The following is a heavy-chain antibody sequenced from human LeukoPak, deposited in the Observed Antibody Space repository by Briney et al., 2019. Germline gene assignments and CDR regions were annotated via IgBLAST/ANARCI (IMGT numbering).Heavy chain of an antibody. CDR1: GYSFTSYW. CDR2: IYPGDSDT. V-gene: IGHV5-51*01. D-gene: IGHD2-2*01. J-gene: IGHJ4*02. Sequence: PGESLKISCKGSGYSFTSYWIGWVRQMPGKGLEWMGIIYPGDSDTRYSPSFQGQVTISADKSISTAYLQWSSLKASDTAMYYCARLWDIVVVPAAMDYWGQGTLVTVSS. CDR3: ARLWDIVVVPAAMDY.